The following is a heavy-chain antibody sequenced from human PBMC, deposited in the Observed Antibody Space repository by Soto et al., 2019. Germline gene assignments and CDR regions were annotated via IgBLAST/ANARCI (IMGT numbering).Heavy chain of an antibody. CDR3: ATRNYYDTSGYYYWYYFDF. Sequence: GGSLRLSCAASGFTFSSYAMHWVRQAPGKGLEWVAVISYDGSNKYYADSVKGRFTISRDNSKNTLHLQMNSLGAEDTAVYYCATRNYYDTSGYYYWYYFDFWGQGTLVTVSS. CDR1: GFTFSSYA. CDR2: ISYDGSNK. D-gene: IGHD3-22*01. V-gene: IGHV3-30*14. J-gene: IGHJ4*02.